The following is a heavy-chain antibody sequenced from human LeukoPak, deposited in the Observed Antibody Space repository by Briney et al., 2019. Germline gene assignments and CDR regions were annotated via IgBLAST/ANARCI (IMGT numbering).Heavy chain of an antibody. CDR1: GFTFNDYG. Sequence: GGSLRLSCAASGFTFNDYGMSWVRQAPGKGLEWVSGINWNGGSTGYADSVKGRFTISRDNAKNSLYLQMNSLRAEDTALYYCARWIQLWSPFDYWGQGTLVTVSS. J-gene: IGHJ4*02. D-gene: IGHD5-18*01. CDR2: INWNGGST. V-gene: IGHV3-20*04. CDR3: ARWIQLWSPFDY.